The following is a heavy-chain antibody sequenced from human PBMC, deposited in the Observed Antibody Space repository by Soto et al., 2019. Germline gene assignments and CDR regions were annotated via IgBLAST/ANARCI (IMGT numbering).Heavy chain of an antibody. J-gene: IGHJ6*02. CDR1: GFIFSTYD. Sequence: GGSLRLSCAASGFIFSTYDMHWVRQVTGKGLEWVSVIGTAGDPYYSGSVKGRFTISRENAKDSLYLQMNSLPAGDTAVYYCARGPRTAVADTYYYYGMDVWGQGTTVTVSS. D-gene: IGHD6-19*01. V-gene: IGHV3-13*05. CDR2: IGTAGDP. CDR3: ARGPRTAVADTYYYYGMDV.